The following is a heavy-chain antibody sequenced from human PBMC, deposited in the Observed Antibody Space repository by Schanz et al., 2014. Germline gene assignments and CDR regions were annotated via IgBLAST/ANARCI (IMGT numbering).Heavy chain of an antibody. V-gene: IGHV3-74*02. CDR2: INSDGTTT. J-gene: IGHJ4*02. CDR1: GFTFSTYW. D-gene: IGHD3-16*01. Sequence: EVQLVESGGGLVKPGGSLRLSCAASGFTFSTYWMHWVRQAPGKGLVWVSHINSDGTTTTYADSVKGRFTISRDSARNSLYLQMSSLRAEDTAVYYCARGTPFLCDYWGQGTLVTVSS. CDR3: ARGTPFLCDY.